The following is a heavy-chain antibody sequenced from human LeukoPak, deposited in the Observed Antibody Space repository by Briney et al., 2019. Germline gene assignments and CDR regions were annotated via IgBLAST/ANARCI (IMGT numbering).Heavy chain of an antibody. CDR2: INHSGST. V-gene: IGHV4-34*01. J-gene: IGHJ4*02. Sequence: SETLSLTCAVYGGSFSGYYWSWIRQPPGKGLEWIGEINHSGSTNYNPSLKSRVTISVDTSKNQFSLKLSSVTAADTAMYYCARAKQQLVDYWGQGTLVTVSS. CDR1: GGSFSGYY. D-gene: IGHD6-13*01. CDR3: ARAKQQLVDY.